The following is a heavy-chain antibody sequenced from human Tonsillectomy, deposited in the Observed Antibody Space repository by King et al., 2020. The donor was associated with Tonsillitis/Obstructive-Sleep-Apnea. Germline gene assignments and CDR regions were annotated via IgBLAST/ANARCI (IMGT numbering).Heavy chain of an antibody. CDR1: GFTFSDYW. Sequence: EVQLVQSGGGLVQPGGSLRLSCAASGFTFSDYWMSWVRQAPGKGLEWVANIKQDGSEKCYVDSVKGRFTISRDNAENSLYLQMNSLRAEDTAVYYCARDRGRTGSDYGYWGQGTLVTVSS. CDR2: IKQDGSEK. CDR3: ARDRGRTGSDYGY. J-gene: IGHJ4*02. V-gene: IGHV3-7*03. D-gene: IGHD5-12*01.